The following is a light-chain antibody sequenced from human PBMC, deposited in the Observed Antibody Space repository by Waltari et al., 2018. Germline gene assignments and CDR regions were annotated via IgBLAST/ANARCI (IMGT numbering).Light chain of an antibody. CDR1: QNISPW. CDR3: QQYTFWTWT. CDR2: KTS. Sequence: DIQMTQSPSTLSASIGDRVTITCRASQNISPWLAWYQQRPGKAPALLIYKTSTLHTGVPSRFSGGGSVTEFTLTINSLQADDFATYYCQQYTFWTWTFGQGTKVELK. V-gene: IGKV1-5*03. J-gene: IGKJ1*01.